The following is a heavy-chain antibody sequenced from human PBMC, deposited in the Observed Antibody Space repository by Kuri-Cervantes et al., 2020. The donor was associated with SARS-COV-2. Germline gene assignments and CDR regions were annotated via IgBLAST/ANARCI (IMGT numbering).Heavy chain of an antibody. V-gene: IGHV3-23*01. CDR1: GFTFSSYS. D-gene: IGHD1-1*01. Sequence: GESLKISCAGSGFTFSSYSMNWVRQAPGKGLEWVSSIYGSGERTYYADSVKGRFTVSRDNLRNTLYLEMNSLRAEDTALYFCAKDGYNWGDYFDYWGQGTLVTVSS. J-gene: IGHJ4*02. CDR3: AKDGYNWGDYFDY. CDR2: IYGSGERT.